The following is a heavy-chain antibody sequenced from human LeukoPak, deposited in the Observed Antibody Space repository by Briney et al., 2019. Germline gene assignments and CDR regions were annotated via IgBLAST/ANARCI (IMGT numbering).Heavy chain of an antibody. Sequence: PGGSLRLSSAASGFTFSSYEMNRVRQAPGKGLEWVSYISSSGSTIYYADSVKGRFTISRDNAKNSLYLQMNSLRAEDTAVYYCARETRVRWTDYWGQGILVTVSS. CDR2: ISSSGSTI. V-gene: IGHV3-48*03. D-gene: IGHD5-24*01. CDR1: GFTFSSYE. J-gene: IGHJ4*02. CDR3: ARETRVRWTDY.